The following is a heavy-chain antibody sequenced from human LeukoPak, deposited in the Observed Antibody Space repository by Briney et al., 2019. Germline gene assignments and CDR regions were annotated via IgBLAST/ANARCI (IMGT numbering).Heavy chain of an antibody. Sequence: ETLSLTCTVSGGSISSYYWSWIRQPPGKGLEWIGEINHSGSTNYNPSLKSRVTISVDTSKNQFSLKLSSVTAADTAVYYCARTAEITMTYYFDYWGQGTLVTVSS. D-gene: IGHD3-22*01. V-gene: IGHV4-34*01. CDR3: ARTAEITMTYYFDY. CDR2: INHSGST. J-gene: IGHJ4*02. CDR1: GGSISSYY.